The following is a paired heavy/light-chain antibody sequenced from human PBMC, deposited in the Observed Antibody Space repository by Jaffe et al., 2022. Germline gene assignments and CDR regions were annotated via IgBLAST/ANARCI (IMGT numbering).Light chain of an antibody. CDR3: QQYNNFLT. CDR2: GAS. J-gene: IGKJ4*01. Sequence: EIVMTQSPATLSVSPGERATLSCRASQSVSSNLAWYQQKPGQAPRLLIYGASTRATGIPARFSGSGSGTEFTLTISSLQSEDFAVYYCQQYNNFLTFGGGTKVEIK. CDR1: QSVSSN. V-gene: IGKV3-15*01.
Heavy chain of an antibody. J-gene: IGHJ3*02. V-gene: IGHV4-38-2*01. Sequence: QVQLQESGPGLVKPSETLSLTCAVSGYFISSGYYWGWIRQPPGKGLEWIGSIYHSGSTYFNPSLKSRVTISVDTSKNQFSLKLSSVTAADTAVYYCARDVDTAMSGGAFDIWGQGTMVTVSS. CDR3: ARDVDTAMSGGAFDI. D-gene: IGHD5-18*01. CDR2: IYHSGST. CDR1: GYFISSGYY.